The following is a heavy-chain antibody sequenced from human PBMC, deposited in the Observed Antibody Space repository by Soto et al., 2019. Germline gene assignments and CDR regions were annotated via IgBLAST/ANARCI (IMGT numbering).Heavy chain of an antibody. V-gene: IGHV5-51*01. D-gene: IGHD3-16*01. CDR1: GNSFTNYW. J-gene: IGHJ4*02. Sequence: PGESLKISCKGSGNSFTNYWIGWVRQMPGKGLEWMGIIYPGDSDTRYSPSFQGQVTISADKSISTAYLQWSSLKASDTAIYYCARQSRTYSYFEYWGQGTLVTVSS. CDR2: IYPGDSDT. CDR3: ARQSRTYSYFEY.